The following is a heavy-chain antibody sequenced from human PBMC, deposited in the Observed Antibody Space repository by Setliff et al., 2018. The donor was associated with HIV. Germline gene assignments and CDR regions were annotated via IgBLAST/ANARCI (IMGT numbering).Heavy chain of an antibody. V-gene: IGHV4-61*02. D-gene: IGHD6-19*01. Sequence: SETLSLTCTVSGDSISSGGYYRSWIRQPAGQGLEWIGRIYTSGNTNYNPSTNYNPSLKSRIAISLETSRNQFSLRVSSVTATDTAVYYCTRQSPVAGSGAFDIWGQGTMVSVSS. CDR3: TRQSPVAGSGAFDI. J-gene: IGHJ3*02. CDR1: GDSISSGGYY. CDR2: IYTSGNTNYNPST.